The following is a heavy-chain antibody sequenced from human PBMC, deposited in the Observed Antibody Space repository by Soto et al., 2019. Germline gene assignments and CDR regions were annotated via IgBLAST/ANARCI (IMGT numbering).Heavy chain of an antibody. CDR2: IYYIGST. Sequence: SESLSLTGIVSGGSISSSSYYWGWIRQPPGKGLEWIGSIYYIGSTYYNPSLKSRVTISVDTSKNQFSLKLSSVTAADTAVFYCARHRARNWFDPWGQGTLVTVSS. V-gene: IGHV4-39*01. J-gene: IGHJ5*02. D-gene: IGHD6-6*01. CDR3: ARHRARNWFDP. CDR1: GGSISSSSYY.